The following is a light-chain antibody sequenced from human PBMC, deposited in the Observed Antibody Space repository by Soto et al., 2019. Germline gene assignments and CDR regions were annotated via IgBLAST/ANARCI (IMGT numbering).Light chain of an antibody. CDR3: QKYTSTPFT. CDR2: GAS. Sequence: TKRPPVLAASPGDRATLSCRASQSVSSNLAWYQQKHGQAPRLLIYGASTRATGIPARFSGSGSGTEFTLTISSLESEDFATYYCQKYTSTPFTFGQGTRVDIK. J-gene: IGKJ5*01. V-gene: IGKV3-15*01. CDR1: QSVSSN.